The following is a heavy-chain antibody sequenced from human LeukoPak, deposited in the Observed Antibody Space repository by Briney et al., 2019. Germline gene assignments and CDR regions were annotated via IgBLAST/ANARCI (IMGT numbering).Heavy chain of an antibody. CDR3: ARFIGSSGYYDY. Sequence: PSETLSLTCSVSGASINSYYWSWIRQPPGKGLELIGYIYSTGITDYNPSLKSRVTISVDTSKNQFSLKLSSVTAADTAVYYCARFIGSSGYYDYWGHGTLVTVPS. CDR1: GASINSYY. J-gene: IGHJ4*01. D-gene: IGHD3-22*01. V-gene: IGHV4-59*01. CDR2: IYSTGIT.